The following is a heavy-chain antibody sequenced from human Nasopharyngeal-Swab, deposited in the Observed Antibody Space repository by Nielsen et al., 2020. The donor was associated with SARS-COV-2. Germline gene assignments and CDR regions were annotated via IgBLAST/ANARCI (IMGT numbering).Heavy chain of an antibody. CDR3: AKVLSHYGDYGNDAFDI. CDR2: ISGSGGST. V-gene: IGHV3-23*01. D-gene: IGHD4-17*01. J-gene: IGHJ3*02. Sequence: GESLKISCAASGFTFSSYAMGWVRQAPGKGLEWVSAISGSGGSTYYADSVKGRFTISRDNSKNTLYLQMNSLRAEDTAVYYCAKVLSHYGDYGNDAFDIWGQGTMVTVSS. CDR1: GFTFSSYA.